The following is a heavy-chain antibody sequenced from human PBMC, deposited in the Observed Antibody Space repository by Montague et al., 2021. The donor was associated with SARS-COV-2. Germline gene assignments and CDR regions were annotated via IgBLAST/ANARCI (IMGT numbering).Heavy chain of an antibody. V-gene: IGHV4-59*01. CDR3: AGSRENYNTMTGYPYYCDY. Sequence: SETLSLTCTVSGGPISRYYWNWIRQPPAKGLEWISNAYYSGSTNYNPSLNRRVPISVDTSKNQFPLKLSSVTAADTAVYYCAGSRENYNTMTGYPYYCDYWGQGTLVTVSS. CDR1: GGPISRYY. CDR2: AYYSGST. D-gene: IGHD3-9*01. J-gene: IGHJ4*02.